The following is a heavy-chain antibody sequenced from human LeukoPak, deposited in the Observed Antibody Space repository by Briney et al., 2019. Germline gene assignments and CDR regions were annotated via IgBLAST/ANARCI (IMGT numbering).Heavy chain of an antibody. CDR3: ARGTGDGIAAAGSAFDI. CDR2: IYTSGST. V-gene: IGHV4-4*07. Sequence: TSETLSLTCTVSGGSISSYYWSWIRQPAGKGLEWIGRIYTSGSTNYNPSLKSRVTMSVDTSKNQFSLKLSSVTAADTAVYYCARGTGDGIAAAGSAFDIWGQGTMVTVSS. J-gene: IGHJ3*02. CDR1: GGSISSYY. D-gene: IGHD6-13*01.